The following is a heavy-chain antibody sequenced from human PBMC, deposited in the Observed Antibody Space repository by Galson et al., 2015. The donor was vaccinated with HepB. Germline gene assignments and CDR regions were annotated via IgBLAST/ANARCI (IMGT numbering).Heavy chain of an antibody. D-gene: IGHD2/OR15-2a*01. J-gene: IGHJ4*02. CDR1: GFMFSSYS. CDR3: ARVSSRGFDY. V-gene: IGHV3-48*04. CDR2: ISTTTSTI. Sequence: SLRLSCAASGFMFSSYSMNWVRQAPGKGLEWVSSISTTTSTIYYADSVKGRFTISRDNAKNSLYLQMNSLRVEDTAVYYCARVSSRGFDYWGQGTLVTVSS.